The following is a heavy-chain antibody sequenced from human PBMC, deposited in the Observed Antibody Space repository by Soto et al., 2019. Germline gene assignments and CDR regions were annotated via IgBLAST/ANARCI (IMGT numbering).Heavy chain of an antibody. Sequence: QITLKESGPTLVKPTQTLTLTCTFSGFSLSTSGVGVGWIRQPPGKALEWLALIYWDDDKRYSPSLKSRLTITKDTSKNLVVLTMTNMDPVDTATYYCAHRLEMATITVRYDAFDIWGQGTMVTVSS. D-gene: IGHD5-12*01. J-gene: IGHJ3*02. CDR3: AHRLEMATITVRYDAFDI. CDR1: GFSLSTSGVG. CDR2: IYWDDDK. V-gene: IGHV2-5*02.